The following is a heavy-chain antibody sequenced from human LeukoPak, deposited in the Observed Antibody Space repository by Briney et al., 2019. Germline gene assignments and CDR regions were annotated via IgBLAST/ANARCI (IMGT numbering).Heavy chain of an antibody. Sequence: ASVKVSCKASGYTFTSYGSSWVRQAPGQGLEWMGWISAYNGNTNYAQRLQGRVTMTTDTSTSTAYMELRSLRSDDAAVYYCARVMYSSRAVDYWGQGTLVTVSS. CDR3: ARVMYSSRAVDY. J-gene: IGHJ4*02. D-gene: IGHD6-13*01. CDR2: ISAYNGNT. V-gene: IGHV1-18*01. CDR1: GYTFTSYG.